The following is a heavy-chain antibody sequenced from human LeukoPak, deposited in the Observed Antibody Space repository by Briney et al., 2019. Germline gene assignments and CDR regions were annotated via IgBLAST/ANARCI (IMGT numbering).Heavy chain of an antibody. V-gene: IGHV1-8*02. CDR3: VRTPPNWGFDY. Sequence: ASVKVSCKASGGTFSSYAISWVRQATGQGLEWLGWMSPNSGDTGYAQKFQGRVTMTSDSSISTAYMELSSLRSEDTTIYYCVRTPPNWGFDYWGQGTLVTVSS. CDR1: GGTFSSYA. CDR2: MSPNSGDT. J-gene: IGHJ4*02. D-gene: IGHD7-27*01.